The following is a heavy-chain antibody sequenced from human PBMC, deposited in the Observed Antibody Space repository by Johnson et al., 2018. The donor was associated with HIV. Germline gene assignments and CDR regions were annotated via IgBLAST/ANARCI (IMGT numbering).Heavy chain of an antibody. CDR2: IYSDGGT. J-gene: IGHJ3*02. D-gene: IGHD6-13*01. V-gene: IGHV3-66*01. CDR1: GLTVSGNY. CDR3: ALSGGAAAYDAFDI. Sequence: VQLVESGGGLVQPGGSLRLSCAASGLTVSGNYMNWVRQAPGKGLEWVSVIYSDGGTYYADSVQGRFTLSRDNSQNTLYLQMNSLRAEDTAVYYCALSGGAAAYDAFDIWGQGTMVTVSS.